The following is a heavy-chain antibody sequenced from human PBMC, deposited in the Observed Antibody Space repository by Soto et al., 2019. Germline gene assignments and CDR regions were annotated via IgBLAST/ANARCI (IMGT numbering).Heavy chain of an antibody. CDR1: GGSISSSSYY. CDR2: IYYSGST. D-gene: IGHD3-3*01. J-gene: IGHJ5*02. V-gene: IGHV4-31*03. CDR3: ARQDDFWSGSNWFDP. Sequence: SETRSLTCTVSGGSISSSSYYWGWIRQPPGKGLEWIGYIYYSGSTYYNPSLKSRVTISVDTSKNQFSLKLSSVTAADTAVYYCARQDDFWSGSNWFDPWGQGTLVTVSS.